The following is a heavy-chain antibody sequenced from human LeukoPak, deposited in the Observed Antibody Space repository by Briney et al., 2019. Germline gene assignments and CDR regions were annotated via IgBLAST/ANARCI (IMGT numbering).Heavy chain of an antibody. V-gene: IGHV3-9*01. CDR3: ALLHEPYMDV. J-gene: IGHJ6*03. CDR2: ISWNSNSI. CDR1: GFTFDDYV. Sequence: GGSLRLSCAASGFTFDDYVMHWVRQAPGKGPEWVSGISWNSNSIGYADSVKGRFTISRDNAKNSLYLQMNSLRPEDTTLYYCALLHEPYMDVWGKGTTVTVSS.